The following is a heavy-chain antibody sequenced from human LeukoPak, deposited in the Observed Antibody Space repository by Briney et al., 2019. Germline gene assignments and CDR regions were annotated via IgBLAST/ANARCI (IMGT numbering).Heavy chain of an antibody. V-gene: IGHV4-59*01. CDR2: AYDSGST. D-gene: IGHD3-22*01. Sequence: PSETLSLTCTVSGGSISSYYWSWIRQPPGKGLEWIGYAYDSGSTKYNPSLKRRVTISEDTSKNQFSLKLTSVTAADTAVYYCARSLYYDSSGYYWYFDLWGRGTLVTVSS. CDR3: ARSLYYDSSGYYWYFDL. CDR1: GGSISSYY. J-gene: IGHJ2*01.